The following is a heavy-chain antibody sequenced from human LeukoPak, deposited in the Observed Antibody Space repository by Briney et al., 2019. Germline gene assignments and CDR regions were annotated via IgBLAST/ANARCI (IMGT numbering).Heavy chain of an antibody. Sequence: ASGPTLVKPTQTLTLTCTFSGFSLSTSGVGVGWIRQPPGKALEWLALIYWDDDKRYSPSLKSRLTITKDTSKNQVVLTMTNMDPVDTATYYCARVDTAMVSLGYWGQGTLVTVSS. J-gene: IGHJ4*02. D-gene: IGHD5-18*01. CDR1: GFSLSTSGVG. CDR2: IYWDDDK. CDR3: ARVDTAMVSLGY. V-gene: IGHV2-5*02.